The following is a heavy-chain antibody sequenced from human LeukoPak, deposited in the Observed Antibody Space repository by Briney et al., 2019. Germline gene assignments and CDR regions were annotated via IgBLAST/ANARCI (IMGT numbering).Heavy chain of an antibody. CDR3: ARDPRGPAGYDSPARDTFGY. Sequence: PGGSLRLSCAASGFTFTHYAMHWVRQTPGKGLEWVAVIFYDGTIQYYSDSVRGRLIVSRDNPKNTLYLQMNSLRAEDTAVYYCARDPRGPAGYDSPARDTFGYWGQGTLVTVSS. CDR2: IFYDGTIQ. J-gene: IGHJ4*02. D-gene: IGHD3-22*01. V-gene: IGHV3-30*03. CDR1: GFTFTHYA.